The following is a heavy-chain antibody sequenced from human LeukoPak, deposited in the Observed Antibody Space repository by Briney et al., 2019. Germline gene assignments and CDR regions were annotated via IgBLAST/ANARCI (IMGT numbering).Heavy chain of an antibody. V-gene: IGHV3-9*01. J-gene: IGHJ4*02. D-gene: IGHD6-6*01. Sequence: SLRPSCAASGFTFDNYAMPWVRQAPGKGRGWVSGITWNSGSIDYADSVKGRFTISRDNAKNTLYLQMSSLRAEDTAVYYCARGLSGYASSLGYWGQGTLVTVSA. CDR3: ARGLSGYASSLGY. CDR2: ITWNSGSI. CDR1: GFTFDNYA.